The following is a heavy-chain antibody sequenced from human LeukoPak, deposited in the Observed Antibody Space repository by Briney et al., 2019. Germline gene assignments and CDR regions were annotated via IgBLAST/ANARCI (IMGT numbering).Heavy chain of an antibody. CDR3: ARARSGYCSSTSCSNWFDP. J-gene: IGHJ5*02. CDR2: INQDGSEK. Sequence: GGSLRLSCAASGFMFRTYWMSWVRQAPGKGLEWVANINQDGSEKYYVDSVKGRFTISRDNAKNSLYLQMNSLRAEDTAVYYCARARSGYCSSTSCSNWFDPWGQGTLVTVSS. V-gene: IGHV3-7*01. D-gene: IGHD2-2*01. CDR1: GFMFRTYW.